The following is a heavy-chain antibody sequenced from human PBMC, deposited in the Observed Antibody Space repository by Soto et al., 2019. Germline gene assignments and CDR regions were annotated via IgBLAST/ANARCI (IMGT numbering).Heavy chain of an antibody. CDR2: IYSGGTI. CDR1: GFTVTINY. V-gene: IGHV3-53*01. CDR3: HGYSY. D-gene: IGHD5-18*01. Sequence: PGGSLRLSCAVSGFTVTINYMSWVRQAPGKGLEWVSVIYSGGTIYYADSVKGRFTISRDTSKNTLYLQMNSLRGEDTAMYYCHGYSYWRQGTLVTVSS. J-gene: IGHJ4*02.